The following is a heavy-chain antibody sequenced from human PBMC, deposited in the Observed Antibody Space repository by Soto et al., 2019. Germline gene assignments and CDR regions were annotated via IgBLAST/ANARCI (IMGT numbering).Heavy chain of an antibody. V-gene: IGHV1-69*13. Sequence: ASVKVSCKASGGTFSSYAISWVRQAPGQGREWMGGIIPIFGTANYAQKFQGRVTITADESTSTAYMELSSLRSEDTAVYYCARAYSSSNYYYYGMDVWGQGTTVTVSS. CDR2: IIPIFGTA. CDR3: ARAYSSSNYYYYGMDV. CDR1: GGTFSSYA. D-gene: IGHD6-6*01. J-gene: IGHJ6*02.